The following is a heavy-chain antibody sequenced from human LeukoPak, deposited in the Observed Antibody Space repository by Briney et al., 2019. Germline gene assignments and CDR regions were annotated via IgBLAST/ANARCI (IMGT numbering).Heavy chain of an antibody. J-gene: IGHJ4*02. CDR1: GGSFSGYY. V-gene: IGHV4-34*01. CDR2: INHSGST. Sequence: SETLSLTCAVYGGSFSGYYWSWIRQPPGKGLEWIGEINHSGSTYYNPSLKSRVTISVDTSKNQFSLKLSSVTAADTAVYYCARGRYSGRRFDYWGQGTLVTVSS. D-gene: IGHD1-26*01. CDR3: ARGRYSGRRFDY.